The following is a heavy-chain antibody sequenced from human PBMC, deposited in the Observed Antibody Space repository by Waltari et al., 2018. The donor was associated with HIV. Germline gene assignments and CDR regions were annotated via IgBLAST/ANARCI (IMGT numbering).Heavy chain of an antibody. CDR2: IIPIVNTR. D-gene: IGHD3-9*01. V-gene: IGHV1-69*01. CDR3: ARGVYYDILTGPIMGYFDY. Sequence: QVQLVQSGAEVKKPGSSVKVSCKAPGGTFNNYAFIWVRQAPGHGREWMGGIIPIVNTRNYAQKFQGRVTITADESTSTAYMELSSLRSEDTAVYYCARGVYYDILTGPIMGYFDYWGQGTLVTVSS. CDR1: GGTFNNYA. J-gene: IGHJ4*02.